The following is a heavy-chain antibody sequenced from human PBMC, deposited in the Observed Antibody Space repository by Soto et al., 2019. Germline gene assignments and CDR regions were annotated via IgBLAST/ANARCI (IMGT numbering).Heavy chain of an antibody. D-gene: IGHD3-10*01. Sequence: KQSQTLSLTCAVYGGSFSGYYWSWIRQPPGKGLEWIGEINHSGSTNYNPSLKSRVTISVDTSKNQFSLKLSSVTAADTAVYYCARGPNTYYYGSGSYLAWFDPWGQGTLVTVSS. CDR2: INHSGST. CDR3: ARGPNTYYYGSGSYLAWFDP. J-gene: IGHJ5*02. V-gene: IGHV4-34*01. CDR1: GGSFSGYY.